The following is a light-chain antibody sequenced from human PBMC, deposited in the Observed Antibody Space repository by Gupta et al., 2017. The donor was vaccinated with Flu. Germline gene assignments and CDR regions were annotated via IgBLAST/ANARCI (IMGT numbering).Light chain of an antibody. CDR1: QGIRGN. CDR3: LQDYNYPRT. CDR2: AAY. Sequence: AIQMAQSPSSLSASVGDRITITCRASQGIRGNLGWYRQKPGKAPELLIYAAYHLQSGVPSRFTGSGSDRDFTLTISGLQPEDFATYYCLQDYNYPRTFGRGTNVEI. J-gene: IGKJ4*02. V-gene: IGKV1-6*01.